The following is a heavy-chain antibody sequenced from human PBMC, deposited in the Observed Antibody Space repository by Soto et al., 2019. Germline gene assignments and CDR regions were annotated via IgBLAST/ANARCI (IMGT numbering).Heavy chain of an antibody. D-gene: IGHD4-17*01. Sequence: SETLSLTCTVSGGSISSGGYYWSWIRQHPGKGLEWIGYIYYSGSTYYNPSLKSRVTISVDTSKNQFSLKLSSVTAADTAVYYCARDRTTVTWDYYGMEVWGQGTTVTVSS. CDR2: IYYSGST. J-gene: IGHJ6*02. CDR3: ARDRTTVTWDYYGMEV. V-gene: IGHV4-31*03. CDR1: GGSISSGGYY.